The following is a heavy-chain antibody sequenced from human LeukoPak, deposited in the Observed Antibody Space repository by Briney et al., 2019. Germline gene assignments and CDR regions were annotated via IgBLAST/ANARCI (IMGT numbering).Heavy chain of an antibody. J-gene: IGHJ5*02. Sequence: SGGSLRLSCAASGFTFSNHWMNWVRQAPGKGLVWVSRINTDGSSTTYADSVKGRFTISRDNSKNTLFLQMNSLRVEDTAVYYCAKEGSSSWYRFDPWGQGTLVSVSA. CDR2: INTDGSST. D-gene: IGHD6-13*01. CDR1: GFTFSNHW. CDR3: AKEGSSSWYRFDP. V-gene: IGHV3-74*01.